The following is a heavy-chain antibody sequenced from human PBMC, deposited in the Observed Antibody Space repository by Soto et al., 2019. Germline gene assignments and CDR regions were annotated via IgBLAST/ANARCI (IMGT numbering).Heavy chain of an antibody. CDR2: ISYSGTT. CDR3: ATMGTPVTGLYYFDY. D-gene: IGHD4-17*01. CDR1: GGSISSGNYY. J-gene: IGHJ4*02. V-gene: IGHV4-30-4*01. Sequence: QVQLQESGPGLVNPSQTLSLTCTVSGGSISSGNYYWSWIRQPPGTGLEWIGFISYSGTTHYSASLRSRFSISVDTSKNQFSLDLSSVTAADTAVYYCATMGTPVTGLYYFDYWGQGTLVTVSS.